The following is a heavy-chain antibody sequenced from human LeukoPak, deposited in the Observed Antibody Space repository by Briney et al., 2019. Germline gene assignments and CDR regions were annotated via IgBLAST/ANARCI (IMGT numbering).Heavy chain of an antibody. CDR2: IKQDGTDK. CDR1: GFTFSQYW. CDR3: AREKLDTRGYVDY. J-gene: IGHJ4*02. V-gene: IGHV3-7*01. Sequence: PGGSLRLSCAASGFTFSQYWMSWVRQAPGKGLDWVANIKQDGTDKYYVDSVKGRFTISRDNAKNLLYLQMNSLRAEDTAVYYCAREKLDTRGYVDYWGQGTLVTVSS. D-gene: IGHD3-22*01.